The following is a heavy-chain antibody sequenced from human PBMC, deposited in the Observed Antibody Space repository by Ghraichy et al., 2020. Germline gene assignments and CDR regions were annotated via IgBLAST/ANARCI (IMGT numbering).Heavy chain of an antibody. J-gene: IGHJ6*03. CDR1: GVSISSGDYF. V-gene: IGHV4-30-4*08. CDR2: IYYSGST. Sequence: SETLSLTCTVSGVSISSGDYFWSWIRQPPGRGLEWIGYIYYSGSTYYNPSLKSRVTISLDRSKNQFSLKLSSVTAADTAVYYCASTPDTSSGYSYEYYYYYMDVWGKGTTVTVSS. CDR3: ASTPDTSSGYSYEYYYYYMDV. D-gene: IGHD5-18*01.